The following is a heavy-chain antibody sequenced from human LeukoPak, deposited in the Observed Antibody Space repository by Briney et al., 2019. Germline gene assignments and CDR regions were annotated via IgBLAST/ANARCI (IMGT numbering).Heavy chain of an antibody. Sequence: RASVKVSCKASGGTFSSYAISWVRQAPGQGLEWMGGIIPIFGTANYAQKFQGRVTITADKSTSTAYMELSSLRSEDTAVYYCATHQPYYYDSSGYYPYWGQGTLVTVSS. CDR2: IIPIFGTA. CDR3: ATHQPYYYDSSGYYPY. D-gene: IGHD3-22*01. J-gene: IGHJ4*02. CDR1: GGTFSSYA. V-gene: IGHV1-69*06.